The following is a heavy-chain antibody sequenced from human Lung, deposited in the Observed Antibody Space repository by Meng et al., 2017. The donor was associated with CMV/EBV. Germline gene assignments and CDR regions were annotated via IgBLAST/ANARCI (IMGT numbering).Heavy chain of an antibody. CDR2: ITSASRYI. J-gene: IGHJ6*02. D-gene: IGHD1-1*01. Sequence: GESLKISCAASGFTFGFYSLNWVRQAPGKGLEWVASITSASRYIFYADSVRGRFTVSRDNAKNSIYLQMNSLRAEDTAVYYCARDQGSYEQLAPDYYYGMDVWGRGTTVTGSS. V-gene: IGHV3-21*01. CDR1: GFTFGFYS. CDR3: ARDQGSYEQLAPDYYYGMDV.